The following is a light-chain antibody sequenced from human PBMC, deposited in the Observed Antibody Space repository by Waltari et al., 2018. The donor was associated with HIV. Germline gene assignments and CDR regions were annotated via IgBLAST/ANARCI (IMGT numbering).Light chain of an antibody. V-gene: IGLV1-47*01. CDR3: AVWDDSLGGAV. Sequence: QSVVTQPPSASGTPGQRVTISCSGSGSTIGTYSVNWYQHFPGTAPKLLIYMNDQRPSGVPGRFSGSQSGTSASLVISGLQYDDEADYYCAVWDDSLGGAVFGGGTKLTVL. CDR2: MND. J-gene: IGLJ2*01. CDR1: GSTIGTYS.